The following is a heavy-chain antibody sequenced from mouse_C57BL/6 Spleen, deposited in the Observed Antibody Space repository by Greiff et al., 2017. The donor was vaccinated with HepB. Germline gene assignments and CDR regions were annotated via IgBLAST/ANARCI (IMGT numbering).Heavy chain of an antibody. CDR3: ARSDGYYAMDY. D-gene: IGHD2-3*01. V-gene: IGHV1-50*01. CDR2: IDPSDSYT. Sequence: QVQLKQPGAELVKPGASVKLSCKASGYTFTSYWMQWVKQRPGQGLEWIGEIDPSDSYTNYNQKFKGKATLTVDTSSSTAYMQLSSLTSEDSAVYYCARSDGYYAMDYWGQGTSVTVSS. J-gene: IGHJ4*01. CDR1: GYTFTSYW.